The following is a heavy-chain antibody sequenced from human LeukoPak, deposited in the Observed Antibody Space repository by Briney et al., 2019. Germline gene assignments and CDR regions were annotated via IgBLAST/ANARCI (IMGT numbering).Heavy chain of an antibody. J-gene: IGHJ6*02. Sequence: ASVKVSCKTSGYTFSNYDVNWVRQATGQGLEWMGWMNPNTGTTGYAEKFQGRVTFSRDTSKTTAYMEVSSLRSDDTAVYYCARGMVYSSSWYALAGYYYGMDVWGQGTTVTVSS. CDR1: GYTFSNYD. V-gene: IGHV1-8*03. D-gene: IGHD6-13*01. CDR2: MNPNTGTT. CDR3: ARGMVYSSSWYALAGYYYGMDV.